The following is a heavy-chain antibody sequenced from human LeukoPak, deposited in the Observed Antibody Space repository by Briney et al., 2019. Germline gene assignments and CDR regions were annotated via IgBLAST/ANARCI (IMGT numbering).Heavy chain of an antibody. CDR1: GFSVSINY. CDR3: ARNLFGCSESNCTSDDS. CDR2: IYNGGGR. Sequence: GGSLRLSCAASGFSVSINYMGWVRQAPGKGLEWVSIIYNGGGRNYADSVKGRFTISRDNSKNMLYLQMNSVRAEDTAVYYCARNLFGCSESNCTSDDSWGQGTLVTVSS. J-gene: IGHJ4*02. V-gene: IGHV3-53*01. D-gene: IGHD2-15*01.